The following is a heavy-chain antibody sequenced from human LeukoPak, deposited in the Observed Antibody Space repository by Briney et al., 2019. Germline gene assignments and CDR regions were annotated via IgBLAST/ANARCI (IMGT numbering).Heavy chain of an antibody. V-gene: IGHV3-30*04. Sequence: QPGGSLRLSCAASGFPFSTYSMHWVRQAPGKGLEWVAVMSSDGSNDNYANSVKGRFTISRDNSKNALYLQMNTLRVEDTAVYYCAREKYCTPTDCLHGRFYFNSWGQGTPVTVSS. J-gene: IGHJ4*02. CDR2: MSSDGSND. D-gene: IGHD2-8*01. CDR1: GFPFSTYS. CDR3: AREKYCTPTDCLHGRFYFNS.